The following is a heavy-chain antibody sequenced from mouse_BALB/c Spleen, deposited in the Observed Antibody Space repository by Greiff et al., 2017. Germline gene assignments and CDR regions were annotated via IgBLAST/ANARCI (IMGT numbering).Heavy chain of an antibody. CDR1: GFSLTGYG. CDR2: IWGDGST. CDR3: ARDYYYGSSSWFAY. Sequence: QVQLQQSGPGLVAPSQSLSITCTVSGFSLTGYGVNWVRQPPGKGLEWLGMIWGDGSTDYNSALKSRLSISKDNSKSQVFLKMNSLQTDDTARYYCARDYYYGSSSWFAYWGQGTLVTVSA. V-gene: IGHV2-6-7*01. D-gene: IGHD1-1*01. J-gene: IGHJ3*01.